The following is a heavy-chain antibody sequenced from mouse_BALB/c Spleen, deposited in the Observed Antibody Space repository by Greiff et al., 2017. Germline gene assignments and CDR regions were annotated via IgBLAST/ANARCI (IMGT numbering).Heavy chain of an antibody. CDR3: ARVYGSSGDY. CDR1: GFTFSSYA. J-gene: IGHJ2*01. Sequence: EVKLVESGGGLVKPGGSLKLSCAASGFTFSSYAMSWVRQTPEKRLEWVASISSGGSTYYPDSVKGRFTISRDNARNILYLQMSSLRSEDTAMYYCARVYGSSGDYWGQGTTLTVSS. D-gene: IGHD1-1*01. CDR2: ISSGGST. V-gene: IGHV5-6-5*01.